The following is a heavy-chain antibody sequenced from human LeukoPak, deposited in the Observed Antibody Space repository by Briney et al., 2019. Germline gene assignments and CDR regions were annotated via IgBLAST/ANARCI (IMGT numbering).Heavy chain of an antibody. CDR2: IKEDGRET. Sequence: GGSLRLSCAASGFTVSSYWMSWVRQAPGKGLGWVANIKEDGRETDYLDSVKGRFTISRDNARHSLDLQMNSLRIEDTAIYYCARGQIVRPSAFFDSWGQGTLVTVSS. CDR3: ARGQIVRPSAFFDS. V-gene: IGHV3-7*01. CDR1: GFTVSSYW. J-gene: IGHJ4*02. D-gene: IGHD6-6*01.